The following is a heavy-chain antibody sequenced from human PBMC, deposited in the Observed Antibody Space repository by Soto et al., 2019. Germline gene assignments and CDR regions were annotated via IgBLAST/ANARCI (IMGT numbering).Heavy chain of an antibody. Sequence: GSLRLSCAASGFTFTRYSMNRVRQAPGKGLEWVSSISSTTNYIYYGDSMKGRFTISRDNAKNSLYLEMNSLRAEDTAVYYCARESEDLTSNFDYWGHGTLVTVSS. J-gene: IGHJ4*01. CDR1: GFTFTRYS. CDR2: ISSTTNYI. CDR3: ARESEDLTSNFDY. V-gene: IGHV3-21*06.